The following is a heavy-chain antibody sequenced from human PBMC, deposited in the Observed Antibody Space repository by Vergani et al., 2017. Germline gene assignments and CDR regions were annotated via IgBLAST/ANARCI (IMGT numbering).Heavy chain of an antibody. J-gene: IGHJ6*03. CDR2: IIPIFGTA. Sequence: QVQLVQSGAEVKKPGSSVKVSCKASGGTFSSYAISWVRQAPGQGLEWMGGIIPIFGTANYAQKFQGRVTITADESTSTAYMELSSLRSEDTAVYYCAXARTYYDILTGYSRTLNYMDVWGKGTTVTVSS. V-gene: IGHV1-69*01. CDR1: GGTFSSYA. CDR3: AXARTYYDILTGYSRTLNYMDV. D-gene: IGHD3-9*01.